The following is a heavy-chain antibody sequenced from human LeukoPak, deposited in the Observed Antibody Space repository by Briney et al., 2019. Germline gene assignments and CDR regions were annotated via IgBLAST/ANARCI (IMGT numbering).Heavy chain of an antibody. D-gene: IGHD3-22*01. CDR3: ARDYSWESTMIID. J-gene: IGHJ4*02. CDR2: INWNGGST. CDR1: GFTFIGAA. V-gene: IGHV3-20*01. Sequence: GGSLRLSCAVSGFTFIGAAMSWVRHSPGKGLEWVSGINWNGGSTGYADSVKGRFTISRDNAKNSLYLQMNRLRDEDTALYHFARDYSWESTMIIDCDQGNLVTVAS.